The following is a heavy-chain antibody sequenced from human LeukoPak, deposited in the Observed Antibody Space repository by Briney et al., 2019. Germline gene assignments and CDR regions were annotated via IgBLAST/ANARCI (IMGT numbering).Heavy chain of an antibody. Sequence: GSLSLSCAAPGFTFSSYGMHWVRQAPGKGLEWVAFIRYDVSNKYSADPLKGRFTISRDNSKNTLYLHMNSVRAEDTAVYYCAKDGYSYGYDYYYYMDVWGKGTTVTISS. J-gene: IGHJ6*03. CDR3: AKDGYSYGYDYYYYMDV. D-gene: IGHD5-18*01. V-gene: IGHV3-30*02. CDR1: GFTFSSYG. CDR2: IRYDVSNK.